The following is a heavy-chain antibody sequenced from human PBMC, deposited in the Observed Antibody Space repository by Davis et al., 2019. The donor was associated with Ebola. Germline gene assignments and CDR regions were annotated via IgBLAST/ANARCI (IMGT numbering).Heavy chain of an antibody. CDR3: ARDRPLDFFFGDYYGMDV. V-gene: IGHV3-21*01. D-gene: IGHD3-16*01. J-gene: IGHJ6*02. Sequence: GGSLRLSCAASGFTFSTYSMSWVRQAPGKGLEWVSSISSDSDYIYYADAAKGRFTISRDNAKNSLYLQMNSLRAEDKAVYYCARDRPLDFFFGDYYGMDVWGQGTTVTVSS. CDR2: ISSDSDYI. CDR1: GFTFSTYS.